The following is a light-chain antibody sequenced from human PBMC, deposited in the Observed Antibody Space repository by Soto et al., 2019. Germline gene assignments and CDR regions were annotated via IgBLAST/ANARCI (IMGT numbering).Light chain of an antibody. J-gene: IGKJ1*01. CDR1: QTIRSNY. CDR2: GAS. V-gene: IGKV3-20*01. Sequence: ETVLTQSPGTLSLSPGERATLSCRASQTIRSNYLAWYRQTPGQAPRLLIYGASNRATGIADRFSGSGSGTNFTLIIIRLEPEDFALYYCKQYGSTPWTFGQGTKVEIK. CDR3: KQYGSTPWT.